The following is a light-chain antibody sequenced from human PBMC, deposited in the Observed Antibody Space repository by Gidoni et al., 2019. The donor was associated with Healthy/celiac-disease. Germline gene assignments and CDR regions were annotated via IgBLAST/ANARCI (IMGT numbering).Light chain of an antibody. CDR1: QSISSY. V-gene: IGKV1-39*01. Sequence: SSLPASVGDRVTITCRASQSISSYLNWYQQKPGKAPKLLIYAASSLQSGVPSRFSGSGSGTDFTLTISSLQPEDFATYYCQQSYSTPYTFGQGTKLEIK. CDR3: QQSYSTPYT. CDR2: AAS. J-gene: IGKJ2*01.